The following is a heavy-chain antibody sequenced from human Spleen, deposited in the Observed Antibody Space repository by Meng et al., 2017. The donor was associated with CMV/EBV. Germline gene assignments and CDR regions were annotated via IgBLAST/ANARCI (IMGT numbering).Heavy chain of an antibody. CDR2: IWYDGSNE. J-gene: IGHJ4*02. V-gene: IGHV3-33*01. Sequence: GESLKISCAASGFTFSSYGMHWVRQAPGKGPEWVAIIWYDGSNEYYADSVKGRFTISRDNAKNSLYLQMNSLRAEDTAIYYCARVSTLFQPGGLAARPRGSFFDSWGQGTLVTVSS. CDR3: ARVSTLFQPGGLAARPRGSFFDS. CDR1: GFTFSSYG. D-gene: IGHD6-6*01.